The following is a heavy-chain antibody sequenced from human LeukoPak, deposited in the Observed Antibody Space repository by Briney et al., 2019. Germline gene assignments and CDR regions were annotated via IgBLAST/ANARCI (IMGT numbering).Heavy chain of an antibody. D-gene: IGHD1-20*01. CDR2: ISDSGGNT. CDR3: AKELRSISATTGFDY. Sequence: PGGSLRLSCAASGFTFGNFHMTWVRQSPGKGLEWVSAISDSGGNTWYADSVKGRFTIFRDNSKNTVYLQMNSLRAEDTAVYYCAKELRSISATTGFDYWGQGTLVTVSS. J-gene: IGHJ4*02. V-gene: IGHV3-23*01. CDR1: GFTFGNFH.